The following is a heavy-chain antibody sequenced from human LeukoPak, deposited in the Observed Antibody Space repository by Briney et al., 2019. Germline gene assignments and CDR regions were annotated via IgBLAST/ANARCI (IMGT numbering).Heavy chain of an antibody. CDR3: ARHARIVGATGGFDY. J-gene: IGHJ4*02. CDR1: GGSISSYY. Sequence: PSETLSLTCTVSGGSISSYYWSWIRQPPGKGLEWIGYIYYSGSTNYNPSLKSRVTISVDTSKNQFSLKLSSATAADTAVYYCARHARIVGATGGFDYWGQGTLVTVSS. V-gene: IGHV4-59*01. CDR2: IYYSGST. D-gene: IGHD1-26*01.